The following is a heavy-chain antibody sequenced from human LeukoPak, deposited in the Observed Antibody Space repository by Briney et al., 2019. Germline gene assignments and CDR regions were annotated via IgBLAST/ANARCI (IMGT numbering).Heavy chain of an antibody. Sequence: PGGSLRLSCAASGFTFSSYAMHWVRQAPGKGLEWVAVVSYDENNKYYADSVKGRFTISRDNSKNTLYLQMNSLRAEDTAVYYCAKDHPRLIAVAGTPDYWGQGTLVTVSS. J-gene: IGHJ4*02. CDR1: GFTFSSYA. V-gene: IGHV3-30*04. CDR2: VSYDENNK. D-gene: IGHD6-19*01. CDR3: AKDHPRLIAVAGTPDY.